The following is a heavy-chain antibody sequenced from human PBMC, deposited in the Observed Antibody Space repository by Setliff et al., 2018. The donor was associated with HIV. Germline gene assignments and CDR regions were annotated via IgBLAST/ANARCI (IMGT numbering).Heavy chain of an antibody. CDR2: INAGNGNT. CDR1: GYTFTSYA. CDR3: ARIAPSGSWRGYYYGMDV. D-gene: IGHD3-10*01. V-gene: IGHV1-3*01. Sequence: ASVKVSCKASGYTFTSYAMHWVRQAPGQRLEWMGWINAGNGNTKYSQKFQGRVTITRDTSASTAYMELSSLRSEDTAVYYCARIAPSGSWRGYYYGMDVWGQGTTVTVSS. J-gene: IGHJ6*02.